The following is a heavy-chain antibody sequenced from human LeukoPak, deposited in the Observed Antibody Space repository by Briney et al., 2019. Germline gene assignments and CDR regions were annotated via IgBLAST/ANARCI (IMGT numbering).Heavy chain of an antibody. J-gene: IGHJ3*02. D-gene: IGHD3-10*01. CDR3: ARWLGGIDAFDI. CDR1: GFTFSSYS. Sequence: GGSLRLSCAASGFTFSSYSMNWVRQAPGKGLEWVSSISNSSTYIYYADSVKGRFTISRDNDKNSLYLQMNSLRAEDTAVYYCARWLGGIDAFDIWGQGTMVTVSS. CDR2: ISNSSTYI. V-gene: IGHV3-21*06.